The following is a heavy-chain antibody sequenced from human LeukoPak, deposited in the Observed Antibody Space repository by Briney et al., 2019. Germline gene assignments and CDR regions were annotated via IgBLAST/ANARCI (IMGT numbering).Heavy chain of an antibody. CDR2: IFPSGGEI. CDR1: GFTFSTFA. CDR3: ARGPVGATTDTDY. D-gene: IGHD1-26*01. V-gene: IGHV3-23*01. Sequence: PGGSLRLSCAASGFTFSTFAMIWVRQPPGKGLEWVSSIFPSGGEIHYADSVRGRFTISRDNSKSTLSLQMNSLRAEDTAVYYCARGPVGATTDTDYWGQGTLVTVSS. J-gene: IGHJ4*02.